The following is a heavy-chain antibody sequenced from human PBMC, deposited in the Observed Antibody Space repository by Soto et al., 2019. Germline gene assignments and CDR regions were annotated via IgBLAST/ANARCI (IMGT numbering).Heavy chain of an antibody. CDR3: ARAPDYGDYVKWLDP. CDR1: GDSFTSYS. D-gene: IGHD4-17*01. Sequence: SVKVSCKASGDSFTSYSFSWVRQAPGQGLEWMGRIIPILSITNYAQKFQGRVTITADKSTSTAYMELSSLRSEDTAVYYCARAPDYGDYVKWLDPWGQGTLVTVSS. V-gene: IGHV1-69*02. J-gene: IGHJ5*02. CDR2: IIPILSIT.